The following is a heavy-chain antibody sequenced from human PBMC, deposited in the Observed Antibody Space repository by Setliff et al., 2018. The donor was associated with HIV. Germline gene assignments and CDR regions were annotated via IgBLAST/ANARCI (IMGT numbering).Heavy chain of an antibody. CDR3: ARAIYSGYYYREFDY. D-gene: IGHD5-12*01. CDR1: GGTFNNHA. CDR2: ISAHNGNT. J-gene: IGHJ4*02. V-gene: IGHV1-18*01. Sequence: ASVKVSCKTSGGTFNNHAITWVRQAPGQGLEWMGWISAHNGNTKYAQKLQGRVTMTTDTSTSTVYMELSSLRSEDTAMYYCARAIYSGYYYREFDYWGQGTLVTVSS.